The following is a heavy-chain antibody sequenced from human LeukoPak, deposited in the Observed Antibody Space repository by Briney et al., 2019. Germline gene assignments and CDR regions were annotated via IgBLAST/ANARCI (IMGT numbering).Heavy chain of an antibody. J-gene: IGHJ4*02. CDR2: INPNSGGT. CDR3: ARGVLLWFGELNYFDY. Sequence: ASVKVSCNASRYTFTGYYMRWVRQAPGQGLEWMGWINPNSGGTNYAQKFQGRVTMTRDTSISTAYMELSRLRSDDTAVYYCARGVLLWFGELNYFDYWGQGTLVTVSS. D-gene: IGHD3-10*01. V-gene: IGHV1-2*02. CDR1: RYTFTGYY.